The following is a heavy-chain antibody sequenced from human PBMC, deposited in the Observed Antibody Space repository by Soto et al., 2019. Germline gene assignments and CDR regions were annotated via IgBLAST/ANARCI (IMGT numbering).Heavy chain of an antibody. CDR2: ISWDGGST. CDR3: AKDTTGYSYGYYFDY. CDR1: GFTFDDYT. J-gene: IGHJ4*02. D-gene: IGHD5-18*01. Sequence: PGGSLRLSCAASGFTFDDYTMHWVRQAPGKGLEWVSLISWDGGSTYYADSVKGRLTISRDNSKNSLYLQMNSLRTEDTALYYCAKDTTGYSYGYYFDYWGQGTLVTVSS. V-gene: IGHV3-43*01.